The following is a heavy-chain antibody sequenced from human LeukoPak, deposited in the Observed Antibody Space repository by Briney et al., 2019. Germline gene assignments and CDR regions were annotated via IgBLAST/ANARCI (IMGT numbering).Heavy chain of an antibody. CDR1: GGSIRNYY. CDR3: ARDASVGGMDV. V-gene: IGHV4-59*01. CDR2: IYYSGNT. J-gene: IGHJ6*02. Sequence: SETLSLTCTVCGGSIRNYYWSWLRQPPRKGLQWIGYIYYSGNTNYNPSLQSRVTISVDSSTNQFFLKVSSVAAAGTAVYYCARDASVGGMDVWGQGTTVTVSS.